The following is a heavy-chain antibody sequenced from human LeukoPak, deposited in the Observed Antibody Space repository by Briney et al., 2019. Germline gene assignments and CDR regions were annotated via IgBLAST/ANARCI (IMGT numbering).Heavy chain of an antibody. Sequence: ASVKVSCKVSGYTLTELSMHWVRQAPGKGLEWMGGFDPEDGETIYAQKFQGRVTMTEDTSTDTAYMELSSLRSEDTAVYYCATNGVPAAMRPYYYYSMDVWGQGTTVTVSS. D-gene: IGHD2-2*01. CDR3: ATNGVPAAMRPYYYYSMDV. CDR2: FDPEDGET. CDR1: GYTLTELS. V-gene: IGHV1-24*01. J-gene: IGHJ6*02.